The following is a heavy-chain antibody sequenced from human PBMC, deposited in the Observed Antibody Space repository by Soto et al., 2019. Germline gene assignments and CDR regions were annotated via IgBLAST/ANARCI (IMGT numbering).Heavy chain of an antibody. D-gene: IGHD3-10*01. CDR2: ISYDGSLK. V-gene: IGHV3-30*18. J-gene: IGHJ6*02. CDR1: GFTFSSYG. CDR3: AKDFKVSGSYYGSLNYYYGMDV. Sequence: QVHLVESGGGVVQPGRSLRLSCAASGFTFSSYGMHWVRQAPGKGLEWVAIISYDGSLKYYADSVKGRFTISRDNSKSALYLQMSSLRPEDTAVYYCAKDFKVSGSYYGSLNYYYGMDVWGQGTTVTVSS.